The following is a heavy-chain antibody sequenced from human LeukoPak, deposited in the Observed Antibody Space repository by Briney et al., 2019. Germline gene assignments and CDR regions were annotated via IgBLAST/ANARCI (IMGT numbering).Heavy chain of an antibody. Sequence: GASVKVSCKASGYTFTSYGISWVRQAPGQGLEWMGWISAYNGNTNYAQKLQGRVTMTTDTSTSTAYMELRSLRSDDTAVYYCARDSSDDSSGYYYYYMDVWGKGTTVTVSS. CDR1: GYTFTSYG. J-gene: IGHJ6*03. CDR2: ISAYNGNT. CDR3: ARDSSDDSSGYYYYYMDV. V-gene: IGHV1-18*01. D-gene: IGHD3-22*01.